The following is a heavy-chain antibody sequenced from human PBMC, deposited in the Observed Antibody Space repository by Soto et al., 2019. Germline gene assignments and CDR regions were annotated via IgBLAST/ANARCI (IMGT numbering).Heavy chain of an antibody. V-gene: IGHV5-51*01. CDR3: ARQEGEYSHIDS. CDR1: GHSFPNPW. J-gene: IGHJ4*02. CDR2: MCLADSDT. Sequence: GESLKISCQGPGHSFPNPWNALVRQTPGKGLEWMGFMCLADSDTKCSPSFQSQVTISAERSINTDYLQWTSLKAWDSAIYYCARQEGEYSHIDSWGQGTLVTVSS. D-gene: IGHD4-17*01.